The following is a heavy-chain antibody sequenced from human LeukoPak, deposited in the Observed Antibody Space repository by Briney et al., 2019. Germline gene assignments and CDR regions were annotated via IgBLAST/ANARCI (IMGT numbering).Heavy chain of an antibody. CDR3: ARVGGENSGYRYYFDF. CDR2: INHSGST. J-gene: IGHJ4*02. Sequence: SETLSLTCAVYGGSFSGYYWSWIRQPPGKGLEWIGEINHSGSTNYNPSLKSRVTISVDTSKNQFSLKLNSVTAADTAVYYCARVGGENSGYRYYFDFWGQGTLVTVSS. V-gene: IGHV4-34*01. D-gene: IGHD5-18*01. CDR1: GGSFSGYY.